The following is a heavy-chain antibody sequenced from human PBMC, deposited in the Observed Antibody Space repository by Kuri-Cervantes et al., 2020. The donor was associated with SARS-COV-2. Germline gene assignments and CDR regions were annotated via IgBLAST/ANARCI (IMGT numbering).Heavy chain of an antibody. Sequence: GESLKISCAASGFTFSSYGMHWVRQAPGKGLEWVSLISWDGGSTYYADSVKGRFTISRDNSKNSLYLQMNGLRAEDTALYYCAKDMGITGTTPYYGMDVWGQGTTVTVSS. J-gene: IGHJ6*02. V-gene: IGHV3-43D*04. CDR1: GFTFSSYG. CDR3: AKDMGITGTTPYYGMDV. D-gene: IGHD1-7*01. CDR2: ISWDGGST.